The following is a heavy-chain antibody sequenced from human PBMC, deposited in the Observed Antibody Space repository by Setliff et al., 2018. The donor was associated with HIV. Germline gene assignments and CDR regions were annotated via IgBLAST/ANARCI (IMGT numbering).Heavy chain of an antibody. CDR2: ISGTT. Sequence: KTSETLSLTCTISGGSFGVYRWSWIRQSAGRGLEWVGLISGTTDYAAPVKGRFTISRDDSRNTLFLHMSDLKTEDTGVYYCAADVPNLSDDYIPIDYWGRGTLVTVSS. J-gene: IGHJ4*02. V-gene: IGHV3-15*01. CDR1: GGSFGVYR. CDR3: AADVPNLSDDYIPIDY. D-gene: IGHD4-4*01.